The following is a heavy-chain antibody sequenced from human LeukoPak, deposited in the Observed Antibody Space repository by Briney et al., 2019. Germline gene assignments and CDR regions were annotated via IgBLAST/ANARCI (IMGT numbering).Heavy chain of an antibody. D-gene: IGHD2-2*01. CDR3: VTYQLLLYGFDY. Sequence: QPGGSLRLSCVASGFTVSSNYMSWVRRAPGKGLEWVSMFYSGGSTFYADSVKGRFTIARDSSKNTLYLQMNTLRAEDTAVYYCVTYQLLLYGFDYWGQGTLVTVSS. CDR2: FYSGGST. CDR1: GFTVSSNY. J-gene: IGHJ4*02. V-gene: IGHV3-66*01.